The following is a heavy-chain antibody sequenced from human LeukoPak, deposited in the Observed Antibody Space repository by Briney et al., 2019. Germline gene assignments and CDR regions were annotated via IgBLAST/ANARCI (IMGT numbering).Heavy chain of an antibody. V-gene: IGHV4-39*07. Sequence: TPSETLSLTCTVSGGSISSSSYYWGWIRQPPGKGLEWIGSIYYSGSTYYNPSLKSRVTISVDTSKNQFSLKLSSVTAADTAVYYCARGLAGFYGSGSFYFDYWGQGTLVTVSS. J-gene: IGHJ4*02. CDR1: GGSISSSSYY. CDR3: ARGLAGFYGSGSFYFDY. CDR2: IYYSGST. D-gene: IGHD3-10*01.